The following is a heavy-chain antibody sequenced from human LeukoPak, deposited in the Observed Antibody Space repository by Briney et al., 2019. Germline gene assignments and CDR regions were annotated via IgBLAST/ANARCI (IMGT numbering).Heavy chain of an antibody. CDR1: GFTFTSYA. CDR2: IGGSGYST. V-gene: IGHV3-23*01. D-gene: IGHD1-26*01. Sequence: GGSLRLSCAASGFTFTSYAMNWVRQAPGKGLEWVSAIGGSGYSTYYADSVKGRFTISRDNSKDTLYLQMNSLRAEDPAVYYCAKDGSPNAFDIWGQGTMVTVSS. CDR3: AKDGSPNAFDI. J-gene: IGHJ3*02.